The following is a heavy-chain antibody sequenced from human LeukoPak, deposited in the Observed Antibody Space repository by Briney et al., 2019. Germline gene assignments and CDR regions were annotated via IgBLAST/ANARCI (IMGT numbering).Heavy chain of an antibody. V-gene: IGHV1-8*01. D-gene: IGHD1-26*01. CDR1: GYTFTSYD. CDR2: MNPNSGNT. J-gene: IGHJ4*02. Sequence: GASVKVSCKASGYTFTSYDINWVRQATGQGLEWMGWMNPNSGNTGYAQKFQGRVTMTRDTSINTAYMELSRLTSDDTAVYYCARDGALDYWGQGTPVIVSS. CDR3: ARDGALDY.